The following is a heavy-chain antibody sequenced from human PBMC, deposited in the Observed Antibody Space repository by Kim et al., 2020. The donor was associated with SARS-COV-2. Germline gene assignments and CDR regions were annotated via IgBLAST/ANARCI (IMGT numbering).Heavy chain of an antibody. CDR2: MNPNSGNT. CDR3: ARGFSGPIHRYYYGMDV. D-gene: IGHD3-3*01. CDR1: GYTFTSYD. V-gene: IGHV1-8*01. J-gene: IGHJ6*02. Sequence: ASVKVSCKASGYTFTSYDINWVRQATGQGLEWMGWMNPNSGNTGYAQKFQGRVTMTRNTSISTAYMELSSLRSEDTAVYYCARGFSGPIHRYYYGMDVWGQGTTVTVSS.